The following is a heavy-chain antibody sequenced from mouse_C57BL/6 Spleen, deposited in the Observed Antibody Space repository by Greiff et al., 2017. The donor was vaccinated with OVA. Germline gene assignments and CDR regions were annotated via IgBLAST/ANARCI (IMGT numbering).Heavy chain of an antibody. CDR3: ARGGNLLPLAY. V-gene: IGHV5-17*01. Sequence: EVKVVESGGGLVKPGGSLKLSCAASGFTFSDYGMHWVRQAPEKGLEWVAYISSGSSTIYYADTVKGRFTISRDNAKNTLFLQMTSLRSEDTAMYYCARGGNLLPLAYWGQGTLVTVSA. D-gene: IGHD1-1*01. J-gene: IGHJ3*01. CDR2: ISSGSSTI. CDR1: GFTFSDYG.